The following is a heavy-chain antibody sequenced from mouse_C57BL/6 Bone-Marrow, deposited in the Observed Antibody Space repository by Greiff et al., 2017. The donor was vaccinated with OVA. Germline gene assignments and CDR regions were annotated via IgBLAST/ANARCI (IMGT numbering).Heavy chain of an antibody. J-gene: IGHJ4*01. V-gene: IGHV1-69*01. CDR1: GYTFTSYW. CDR3: ARRGGGYYYAMDY. CDR2: IDPSDSYT. Sequence: VQLQQPGAELVMPGASVKLSCKASGYTFTSYWMHWVKQRPGQGLEWIGEIDPSDSYTNYNQKFKGKSTLTVGKSSSTAYMQLSSLTSEDSAVYYCARRGGGYYYAMDYWGQGTSVTVSS.